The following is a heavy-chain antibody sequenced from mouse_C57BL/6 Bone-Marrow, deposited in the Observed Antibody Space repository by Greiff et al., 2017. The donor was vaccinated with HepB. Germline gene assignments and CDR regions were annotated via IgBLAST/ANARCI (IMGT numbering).Heavy chain of an antibody. J-gene: IGHJ1*03. V-gene: IGHV1-64*01. CDR3: AAGWLLVWYFDV. Sequence: QVQLQQPGAELVKPGASVKLSCKASGYTFTSYWMHWVKQRPGQGLEWIGMIHPNSGSTNYNEKFKSKATLTVDKSSSTAYMQLSSLTSEDSAVYYCAAGWLLVWYFDVWGTGTTVTVSS. CDR1: GYTFTSYW. D-gene: IGHD2-3*01. CDR2: IHPNSGST.